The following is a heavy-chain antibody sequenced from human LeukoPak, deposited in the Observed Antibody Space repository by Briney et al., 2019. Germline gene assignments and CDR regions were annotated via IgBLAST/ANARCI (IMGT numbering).Heavy chain of an antibody. CDR3: ARGSGYGDY. CDR1: GGSISSYY. Sequence: SETLPLTCTVSGGSISSYYWSWIRQPPGKGLEWIGYMYYSGSTNYNPSLKSRVTISINTSKNQFSLRLSSVTAADTAVYYCARGSGYGDYWGQGTLVTVSS. D-gene: IGHD5-12*01. J-gene: IGHJ4*02. CDR2: MYYSGST. V-gene: IGHV4-59*01.